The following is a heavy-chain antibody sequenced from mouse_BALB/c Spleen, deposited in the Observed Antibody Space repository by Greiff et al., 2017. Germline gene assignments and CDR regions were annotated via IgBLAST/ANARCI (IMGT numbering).Heavy chain of an antibody. CDR3: ARYDYVYAMDY. Sequence: VQLQQSGPGLVAPSQSLSITCTVSGFSLTGYGVNWVRQPPGKGLEWLGMIWGDGSTDYNSALKSRLSISKDNSKSQVFLKMNSLQTDDTARYYCARYDYVYAMDYWGQGTSVTVSS. CDR1: GFSLTGYG. D-gene: IGHD2-4*01. CDR2: IWGDGST. J-gene: IGHJ4*01. V-gene: IGHV2-6-7*01.